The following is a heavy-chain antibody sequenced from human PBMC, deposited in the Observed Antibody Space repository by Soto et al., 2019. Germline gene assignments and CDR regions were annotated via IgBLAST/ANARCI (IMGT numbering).Heavy chain of an antibody. J-gene: IGHJ6*02. Sequence: PSETLSLTCAVYGGSFSGYYWSWIRQPPGKGLEWIGEINHSGSTNYNPSLKSRVTILVDTSKNQFSLKLSSVTAADTAVYYCARGGHYILRFLEWSPSGYYYYYGMDVWGQGTTVTVSS. CDR3: ARGGHYILRFLEWSPSGYYYYYGMDV. D-gene: IGHD3-3*01. CDR1: GGSFSGYY. V-gene: IGHV4-34*01. CDR2: INHSGST.